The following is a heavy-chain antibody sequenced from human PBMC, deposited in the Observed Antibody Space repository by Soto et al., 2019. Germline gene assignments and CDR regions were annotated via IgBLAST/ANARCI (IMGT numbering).Heavy chain of an antibody. CDR3: ARVGLEPRPVHX. J-gene: IGHJ4*02. CDR1: GGSFSGYY. V-gene: IGHV4-34*01. Sequence: SETLSLTFAVYGGSFSGYYWSWIRQPPGKGLEWILEINHSGSTNYNPYLKSRVTISVDTSKNQFSLKLSSVTAADTAVYYCARVGLEPRPVHXWGQVTLFTVSX. CDR2: INHSGST. D-gene: IGHD6-6*01.